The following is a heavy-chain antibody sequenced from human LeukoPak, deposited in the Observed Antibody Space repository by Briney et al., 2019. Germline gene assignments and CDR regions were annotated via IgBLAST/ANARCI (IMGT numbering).Heavy chain of an antibody. D-gene: IGHD3-3*02. CDR3: ARELAGLFDY. V-gene: IGHV4-34*01. Sequence: PSETLSLTCAVYGGSFSGYYWSWIRQPPGKGLEWIGEINHSGSTNYNPSLKRRVTISVDTSKNQFSLKLSSVTAADTAVYYCARELAGLFDYWGQGTLVTVSS. CDR2: INHSGST. CDR1: GGSFSGYY. J-gene: IGHJ4*02.